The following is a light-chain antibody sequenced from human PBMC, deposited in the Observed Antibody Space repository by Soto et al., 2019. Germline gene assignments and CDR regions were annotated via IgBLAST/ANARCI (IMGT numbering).Light chain of an antibody. CDR3: QHFNSWPWT. J-gene: IGKJ1*01. V-gene: IGKV3-15*01. CDR2: DTS. CDR1: QGIGDT. Sequence: EVVMRQSPATLSVSAGEGATLSCRASQGIGDTLAWYQHKPGQTPRLLIYDTSTRATGIPARFSGSGSGTEFTLTISSLQSEDSALYYCQHFNSWPWTFGQGTKVDIK.